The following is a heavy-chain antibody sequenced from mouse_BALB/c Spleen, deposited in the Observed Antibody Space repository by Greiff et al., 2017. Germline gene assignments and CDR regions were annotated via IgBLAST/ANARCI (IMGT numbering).Heavy chain of an antibody. CDR3: ERLKTAPLYWDFDV. J-gene: IGHJ1*01. Sequence: VQLKESGPSLVKPSQTLSLTCSVTGDSITSGYWNWIRKFPGNKLEYMGYISYSGSTYYNPSLKSRISITRDTSKNQYYLQLNSVSTEDTATYYCERLKTAPLYWDFDVWGAGTTVTVSA. V-gene: IGHV3-8*02. CDR1: GDSITSGY. CDR2: ISYSGST.